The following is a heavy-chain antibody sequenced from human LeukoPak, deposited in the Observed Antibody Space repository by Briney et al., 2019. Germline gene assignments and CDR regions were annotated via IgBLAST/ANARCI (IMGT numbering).Heavy chain of an antibody. J-gene: IGHJ6*03. Sequence: PSETLSLTCAVYGRSFSGYYWTWIRQTPGKGLEWIGEINHSGITDYNPSLRSRVTISVDTSKNQFSLKLSSVTAADTAVYYCASFYCSGGSCYQYYYYYYMNVWGKGTTVTISS. D-gene: IGHD2-15*01. CDR3: ASFYCSGGSCYQYYYYYYMNV. CDR1: GRSFSGYY. CDR2: INHSGIT. V-gene: IGHV4-34*01.